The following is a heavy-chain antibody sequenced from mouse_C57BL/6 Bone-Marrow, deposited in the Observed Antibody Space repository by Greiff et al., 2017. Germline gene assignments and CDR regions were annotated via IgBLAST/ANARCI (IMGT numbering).Heavy chain of an antibody. CDR2: IWGVGST. V-gene: IGHV2-6*01. D-gene: IGHD2-2*01. J-gene: IGHJ3*01. CDR3: ASGGVTTRFAY. Sequence: VQLVESGPGLVAPSQRLSITCTVSGFSLTSYGVDWVRQSPGKGLEWLGVIWGVGSTNYNSALKSRLSISKDNSKSQVFLKMNSLQTDDTAMYYCASGGVTTRFAYWGQGTLVTVSA. CDR1: GFSLTSYG.